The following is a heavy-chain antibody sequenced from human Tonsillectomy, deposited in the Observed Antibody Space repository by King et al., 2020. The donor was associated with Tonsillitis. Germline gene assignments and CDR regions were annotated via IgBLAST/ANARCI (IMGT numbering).Heavy chain of an antibody. CDR2: IYPGDSDT. D-gene: IGHD3-3*01. J-gene: IGHJ4*02. V-gene: IGHV5-51*01. CDR3: VRQGASGGVIDY. Sequence: QLVQSGAEVKKPGETLRISCQGSGFMFTTSWIGWVRQMPGKGLEWMGIIYPGDSDTRYNPSFQGQVSISADKSITTAFLQWSRVKASDTAIYYCVRQGASGGVIDYWGQGTLVTVSS. CDR1: GFMFTTSW.